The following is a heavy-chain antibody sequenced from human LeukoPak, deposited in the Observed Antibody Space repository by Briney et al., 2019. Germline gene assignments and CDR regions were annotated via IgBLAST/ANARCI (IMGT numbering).Heavy chain of an antibody. CDR1: GFTFSDYA. CDR2: IGGSGATT. V-gene: IGHV3-23*01. CDR3: GNGDYPGQSDY. J-gene: IGHJ4*02. Sequence: PGGSLRLSCAASGFTFSDYAMTWVRQAPGQGLEWVAAIGGSGATTYYAASARGRFTISRDNSKSTLYLQMNSLRAEDTAVYFCGNGDYPGQSDYWGQGTLVTVSS. D-gene: IGHD4-17*01.